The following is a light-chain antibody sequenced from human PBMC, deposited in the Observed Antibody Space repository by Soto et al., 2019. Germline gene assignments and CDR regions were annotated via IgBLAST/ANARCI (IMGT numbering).Light chain of an antibody. CDR2: GNS. J-gene: IGLJ7*01. CDR1: SSNIGAGYD. CDR3: QSYDSSLSDFDV. V-gene: IGLV1-40*01. Sequence: QSVLTQPPSVSGAPGQRVTISCTGSSSNIGAGYDVHWYQQLPGTAPKLLIYGNSNRPSGVPDRFSGSKSGTSASLAITGLQAEDEADYYCQSYDSSLSDFDVFGGGTQLTVL.